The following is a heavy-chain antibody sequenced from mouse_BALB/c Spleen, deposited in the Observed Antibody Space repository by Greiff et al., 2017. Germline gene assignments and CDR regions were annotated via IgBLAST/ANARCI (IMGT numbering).Heavy chain of an antibody. Sequence: QVHVKQSGAELVRPGSSVKISCKASGYAFSSYWMNWVKQRPGQGLEWIGQIYPGDGDTNYNGKFKGKATLTADKSSSTAYMQLSSLTSEDSAVYFCARNDGYYHYYAMDYWGQGTSVTVSS. V-gene: IGHV1-80*01. CDR1: GYAFSSYW. D-gene: IGHD2-3*01. CDR3: ARNDGYYHYYAMDY. CDR2: IYPGDGDT. J-gene: IGHJ4*01.